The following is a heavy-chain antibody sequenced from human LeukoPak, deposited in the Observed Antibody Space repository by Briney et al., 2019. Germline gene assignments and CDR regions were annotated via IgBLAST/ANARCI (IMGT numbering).Heavy chain of an antibody. CDR1: GFAFSSSW. J-gene: IGHJ4*02. CDR3: ARDLSHTFDS. CDR2: INIDGTDT. Sequence: GGSLRLSCAASGFAFSSSWMLWVREAPGKGLVWVSRINIDGTDTNYADSVKGRFTISRDHANNTLYLQMNRLRAEDTAVYYCARDLSHTFDSWGQGTPVTVSS. V-gene: IGHV3-74*01.